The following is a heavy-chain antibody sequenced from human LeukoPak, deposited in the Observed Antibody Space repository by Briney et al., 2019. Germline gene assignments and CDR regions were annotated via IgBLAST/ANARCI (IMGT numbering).Heavy chain of an antibody. CDR1: VFTFDDYG. J-gene: IGHJ4*02. Sequence: AGGSLRLSCAASVFTFDDYGMSWVRQGPGKGLEWVSGINWNGGTTVYADSVKGRFTISRDNAKNSLYLQMNSLRAEDTTLYYCARAAHYGDYALVKYYFDYWGQGTLVTVSS. CDR3: ARAAHYGDYALVKYYFDY. V-gene: IGHV3-20*04. D-gene: IGHD4-17*01. CDR2: INWNGGTT.